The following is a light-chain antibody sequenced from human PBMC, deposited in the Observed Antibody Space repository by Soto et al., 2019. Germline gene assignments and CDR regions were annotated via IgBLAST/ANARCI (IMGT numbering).Light chain of an antibody. V-gene: IGLV2-8*01. Sequence: QSALTQPPSASGSPGQSVTISCTGTSSDVGGYNYVSWYQQHPGKAPKLMIYEVSKRPSGVPDRFSGSKSGNTVSLTVSGLQAEDAADYYCSSYAGSNNLGVFGGGTKLTVL. CDR2: EVS. CDR1: SSDVGGYNY. J-gene: IGLJ3*02. CDR3: SSYAGSNNLGV.